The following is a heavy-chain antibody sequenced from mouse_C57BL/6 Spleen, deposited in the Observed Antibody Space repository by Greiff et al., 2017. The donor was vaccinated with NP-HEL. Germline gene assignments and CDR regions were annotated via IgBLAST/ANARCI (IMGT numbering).Heavy chain of an antibody. CDR3: TRPYSNYGGAMDY. CDR1: GYTFTDYE. Sequence: VKLQESGAELVRPGASVTLSCKASGYTFTDYEMHWVKQTPVHGLEWIGAIDPETGGTDYNQKFKGKATLTADKSSSTAYMELRSLTSEDSAVYYCTRPYSNYGGAMDYWGQGTSVTVSS. D-gene: IGHD2-5*01. J-gene: IGHJ4*01. CDR2: IDPETGGT. V-gene: IGHV1-15*01.